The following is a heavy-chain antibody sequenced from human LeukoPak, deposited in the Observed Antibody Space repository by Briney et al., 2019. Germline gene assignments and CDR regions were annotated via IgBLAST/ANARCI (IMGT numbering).Heavy chain of an antibody. CDR1: GFTFSSYA. CDR3: ARDLTDRYPLHPRGGNWFDP. D-gene: IGHD2-2*01. V-gene: IGHV3-30*16. Sequence: GGSLRLSCAASGFTFSSYAMHWVRQAPGKGLEWVAVISYDGSNKYYADSVKGRFTISRDNSKNTLYLQMNSLRAEDTAVYYCARDLTDRYPLHPRGGNWFDPWGQGTLVTVSS. J-gene: IGHJ5*02. CDR2: ISYDGSNK.